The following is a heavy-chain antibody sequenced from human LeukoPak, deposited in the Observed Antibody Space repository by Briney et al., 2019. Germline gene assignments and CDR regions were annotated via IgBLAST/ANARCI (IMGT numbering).Heavy chain of an antibody. CDR2: IKSKTDGGTT. V-gene: IGHV3-15*01. CDR1: RFTFSNAW. D-gene: IGHD2-8*01. J-gene: IGHJ4*02. CDR3: AKGWSQMVYAIRPFDY. Sequence: GGSLRLSCTASRFTFSNAWMSWVRQAPGKGLEWVGRIKSKTDGGTTDYAAPVRGRFTISRDDSKDTVYLQMNSLKTEDTAVYYCAKGWSQMVYAIRPFDYWGQGTLVTVSS.